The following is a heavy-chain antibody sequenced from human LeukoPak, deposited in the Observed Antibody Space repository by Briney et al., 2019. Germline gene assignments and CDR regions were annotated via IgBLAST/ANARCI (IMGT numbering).Heavy chain of an antibody. Sequence: SETLSLTCTVSGGSISSYYWSWIRQPPGKALEWIGRIYTSGSTNYNPSLKSRATISLNMAKNQLSLRLSSVTAADTAVYYCARDKYSSGWYTGYMDVWGKGTTVTISS. J-gene: IGHJ6*03. CDR3: ARDKYSSGWYTGYMDV. D-gene: IGHD6-19*01. CDR1: GGSISSYY. V-gene: IGHV4-4*08. CDR2: IYTSGST.